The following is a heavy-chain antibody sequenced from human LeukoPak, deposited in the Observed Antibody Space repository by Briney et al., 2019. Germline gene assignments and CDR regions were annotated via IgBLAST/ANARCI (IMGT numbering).Heavy chain of an antibody. CDR2: MSGSGGRT. V-gene: IGHV3-23*01. CDR3: AKRGVVIRVILVGFHKEAYYFDS. Sequence: GGSLRLSCAVSGITLSNYGVRWVRQAPGKGLEWVAGMSGSGGRTNYADSVKGRFTISRDNPKNTLYLQMNSLRAEDTAVYFCAKRGVVIRVILVGFHKEAYYFDSWGQGALVTVSS. CDR1: GITLSNYG. J-gene: IGHJ4*02. D-gene: IGHD3-22*01.